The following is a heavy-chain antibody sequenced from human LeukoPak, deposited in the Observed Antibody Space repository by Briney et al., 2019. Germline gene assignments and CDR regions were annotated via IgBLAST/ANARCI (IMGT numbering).Heavy chain of an antibody. J-gene: IGHJ4*02. CDR2: VVGAGTTT. V-gene: IGHV3-23*01. D-gene: IGHD6-19*01. CDR1: GFTFVNYA. Sequence: SGGSLRLSCAASGFTFVNYAMSWVRQAPGKGLEWVSAVVGAGTTTFYADSVKGRFTISRDNSKNTVYLQINSLRAGDTAVYYCEKARLSTGWAYNDYWGQGTLVTVSS. CDR3: EKARLSTGWAYNDY.